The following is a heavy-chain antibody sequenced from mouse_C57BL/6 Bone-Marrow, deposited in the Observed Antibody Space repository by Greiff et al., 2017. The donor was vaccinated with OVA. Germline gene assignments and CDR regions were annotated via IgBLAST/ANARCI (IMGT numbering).Heavy chain of an antibody. Sequence: QVQLKQPGAELVKPGASVKLSCKASGYTFTSYWMHWVKQRPGQGLEWIGMIHPNSGSTNYNEKFKSKATLTVDKSSSTAYMQLSSLTSEDSAVYYCARSDHWYFDVWGTGTTVTVSS. V-gene: IGHV1-64*01. CDR3: ARSDHWYFDV. J-gene: IGHJ1*03. CDR2: IHPNSGST. CDR1: GYTFTSYW.